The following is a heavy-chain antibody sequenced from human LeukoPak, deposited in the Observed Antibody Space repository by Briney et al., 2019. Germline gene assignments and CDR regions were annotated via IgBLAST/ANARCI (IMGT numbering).Heavy chain of an antibody. V-gene: IGHV3-48*03. D-gene: IGHD3-16*01. J-gene: IGHJ4*02. CDR2: ISSSGATI. Sequence: GGSLRLSCAASGFTFSDYEMNWVRQAPGKGLEWVSYISSSGATIHYADSVKGRFTISRDNANNSLYLQMDSLRAEDTAVYYCARDGGRTASGFRPHLFDCWGKGILVTVSS. CDR3: ARDGGRTASGFRPHLFDC. CDR1: GFTFSDYE.